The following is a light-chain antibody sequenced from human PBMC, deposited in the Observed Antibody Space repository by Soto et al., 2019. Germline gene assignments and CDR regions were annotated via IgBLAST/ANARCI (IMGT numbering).Light chain of an antibody. Sequence: EIVLAQSPGTLSLSPGERATLSCRASQSVCSSCLAWYQQKPGQPPRFLIYGASSRATAIPDTLSGSGSGTDFTLTISRLEPEDFAMYYCQQFGSSPPTFGQGTKVDIK. J-gene: IGKJ1*01. CDR1: QSVCSSC. CDR2: GAS. CDR3: QQFGSSPPT. V-gene: IGKV3-20*01.